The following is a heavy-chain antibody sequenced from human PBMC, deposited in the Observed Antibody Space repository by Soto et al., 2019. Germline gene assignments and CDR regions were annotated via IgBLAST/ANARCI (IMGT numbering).Heavy chain of an antibody. CDR3: ARGQELWFGEDAFDI. D-gene: IGHD3-10*01. Sequence: QVQLVQSGAEVKKPGASVKVSCKASGYTFTSYDINWVRQATGQGLEWMGWMNPNSGNTGYAQKFQGRVTMTRNTSXXTAYMELSSLRSEDTAVYYCARGQELWFGEDAFDIWGQGTMVTVSS. CDR2: MNPNSGNT. V-gene: IGHV1-8*01. J-gene: IGHJ3*02. CDR1: GYTFTSYD.